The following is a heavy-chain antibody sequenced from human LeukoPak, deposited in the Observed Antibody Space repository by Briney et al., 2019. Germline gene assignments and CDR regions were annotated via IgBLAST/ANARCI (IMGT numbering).Heavy chain of an antibody. J-gene: IGHJ5*02. V-gene: IGHV1-46*01. D-gene: IGHD3-9*01. CDR2: IRPTDGST. Sequence: ASVKISCKPSGYTLINHYIHWVRQAPGQGLEWMGVIRPTDGSTSYAQNFQGRLSMTSDTSTSTAYMELSSLRSEDTAIYYCTRTINSWFDPWGQGTPVSASS. CDR3: TRTINSWFDP. CDR1: GYTLINHY.